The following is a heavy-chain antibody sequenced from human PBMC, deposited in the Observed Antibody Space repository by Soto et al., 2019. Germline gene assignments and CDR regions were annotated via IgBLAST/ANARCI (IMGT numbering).Heavy chain of an antibody. Sequence: EVQLVQSGAEVKKPGESIRIYCKGSGYSFTSYWISWVRQMHGKGLEWMGRIDPSDSYTNYSPSFQGHVTISADKSISTAYLQWSSLKASDTAMYYCARLQAAAGDNDLTFDYWGQGTLVTVSS. CDR3: ARLQAAAGDNDLTFDY. V-gene: IGHV5-10-1*01. J-gene: IGHJ4*02. CDR1: GYSFTSYW. D-gene: IGHD6-13*01. CDR2: IDPSDSYT.